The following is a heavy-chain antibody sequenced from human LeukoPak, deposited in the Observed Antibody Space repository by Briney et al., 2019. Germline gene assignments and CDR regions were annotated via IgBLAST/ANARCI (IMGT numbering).Heavy chain of an antibody. V-gene: IGHV1-2*06. J-gene: IGHJ3*02. D-gene: IGHD1-14*01. CDR2: INPNTGDT. CDR1: GYTITGYY. Sequence: ASVKVSCKASGYTITGYYMHWVRQAPGQGLEWMGRINPNTGDTNSARKFQGRITMTRDTSISTVYMELSRLRSDDTAVYYCVRDLGNPDAFDIWGQGTMVTVSS. CDR3: VRDLGNPDAFDI.